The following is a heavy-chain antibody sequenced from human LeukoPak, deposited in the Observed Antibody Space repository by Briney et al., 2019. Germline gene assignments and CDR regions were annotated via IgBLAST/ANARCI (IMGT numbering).Heavy chain of an antibody. D-gene: IGHD2-15*01. CDR2: ISAYNGNT. Sequence: ASVKVSCKASGYTFTSYGISWVRQAPGQGLEWMGWISAYNGNTNYAQKLQGRVTMTTDTSTSTAYMELRSPRSDDTAVYYCARLTAGVVVAAHHVVEAKLYHYFDYWGQGTLVTASS. CDR1: GYTFTSYG. J-gene: IGHJ4*02. V-gene: IGHV1-18*01. CDR3: ARLTAGVVVAAHHVVEAKLYHYFDY.